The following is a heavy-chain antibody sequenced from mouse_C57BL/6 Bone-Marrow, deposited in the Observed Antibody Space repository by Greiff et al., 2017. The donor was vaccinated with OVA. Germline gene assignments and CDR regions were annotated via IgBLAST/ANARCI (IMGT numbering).Heavy chain of an antibody. Sequence: EVKLMESEGGLVQPGSSMKLSCTASGFTFSDYYMAWVRQVPEKGLEWVANINYDGSSTYYLDSLKSRFIISRDNAKNILYLQMSRLKSEDTATYYCARDLTTVVAPYFDYWGQGTTLTVSS. CDR2: INYDGSST. D-gene: IGHD1-1*01. J-gene: IGHJ2*01. CDR3: ARDLTTVVAPYFDY. V-gene: IGHV5-16*01. CDR1: GFTFSDYY.